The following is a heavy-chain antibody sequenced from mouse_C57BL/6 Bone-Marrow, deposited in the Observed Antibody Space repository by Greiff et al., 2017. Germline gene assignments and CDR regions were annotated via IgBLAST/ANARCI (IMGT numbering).Heavy chain of an antibody. CDR3: ARDCDYFDY. CDR2: IYPGTVDT. Sequence: QVQLQQSGAELVKPGASFKISCIVSGYAFGTYWLNWVNPRTGKGLDWIGHIYPGTVDTHYNGKVKGKATLTADKSSSPAYMQRSRLTSDDAEVYFCARDCDYFDYWGQGTTVTVSS. J-gene: IGHJ2*01. V-gene: IGHV1-80*01. CDR1: GYAFGTYW.